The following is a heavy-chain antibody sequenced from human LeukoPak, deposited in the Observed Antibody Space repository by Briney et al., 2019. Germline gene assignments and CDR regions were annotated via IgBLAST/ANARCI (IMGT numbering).Heavy chain of an antibody. CDR3: TGNYYGSGSYADFDY. D-gene: IGHD3-10*01. CDR1: RFTFSSYG. CDR2: ISASDGRT. J-gene: IGHJ4*02. V-gene: IGHV3-23*01. Sequence: GGTLRLTSAASRFTFSSYGMSWVRQAPGKGLEWVSGISASDGRTYYADSVKGRFTISRDNSKNTLYLQMDSLKTEDTAVYYCTGNYYGSGSYADFDYWGQGTLVTVSS.